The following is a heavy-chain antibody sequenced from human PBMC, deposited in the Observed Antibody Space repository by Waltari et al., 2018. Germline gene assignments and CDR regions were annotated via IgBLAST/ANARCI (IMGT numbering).Heavy chain of an antibody. CDR3: ASDCGIHCSGHWFFDL. CDR2: IATDVCAP. Sequence: VNLVRSGSEGRNPGASVKLSCKASGYTFTKSAIHWVRQAPGESLEWIGGIATDVCAPRHPHNFQDRCTITRDTSASIAYMELSRLRSEDTAVYYCASDCGIHCSGHWFFDLCGRGTLGTVSS. CDR1: GYTFTKSA. V-gene: IGHV1-3*04. D-gene: IGHD2-21*01. J-gene: IGHJ2*01.